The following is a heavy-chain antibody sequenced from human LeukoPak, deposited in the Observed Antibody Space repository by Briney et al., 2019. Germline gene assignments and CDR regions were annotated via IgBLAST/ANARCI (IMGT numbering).Heavy chain of an antibody. CDR2: IYYSGST. J-gene: IGHJ4*02. CDR1: GGSISSYY. CDR3: ARLIYLSSSIDY. Sequence: SETLSLTCTVSGGSISSYYWSWIRQPPGKGLEWIGYIYYSGSTNYNPSLKSRVTISVDTSKNQFSLKLSSVTAADTAVYYCARLIYLSSSIDYWGQGTLVTVSS. D-gene: IGHD6-13*01. V-gene: IGHV4-59*01.